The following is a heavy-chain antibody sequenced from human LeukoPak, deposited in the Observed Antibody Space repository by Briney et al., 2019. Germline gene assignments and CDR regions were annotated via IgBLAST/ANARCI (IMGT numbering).Heavy chain of an antibody. CDR2: ISSSSSTI. D-gene: IGHD2-2*03. Sequence: GGSLRLSCAASGFTFSSYSMNWVRQAPGKGLEWVSYISSSSSTIYYADSVKGRFTISRDNAKSSLYLQMNSLRAEDTAVYYCARYGSRMDVWGQGTTVTVSS. J-gene: IGHJ6*02. CDR3: ARYGSRMDV. V-gene: IGHV3-48*01. CDR1: GFTFSSYS.